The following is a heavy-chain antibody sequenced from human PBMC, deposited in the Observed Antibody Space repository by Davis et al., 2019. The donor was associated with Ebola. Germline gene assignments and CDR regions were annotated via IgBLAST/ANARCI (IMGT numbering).Heavy chain of an antibody. V-gene: IGHV3-23*01. D-gene: IGHD3-3*01. CDR2: ISGGGGSA. Sequence: GESLKISCAASGLTFSNYAMTWVRQAPGKGLEWVSVISGGGGSAYYADSVKGRFTISRDNSKNTLYLQMNSLSAEETAVYYCARDGYYDFWSGSISGYYGMDVWGQGTTVTVSS. J-gene: IGHJ6*02. CDR3: ARDGYYDFWSGSISGYYGMDV. CDR1: GLTFSNYA.